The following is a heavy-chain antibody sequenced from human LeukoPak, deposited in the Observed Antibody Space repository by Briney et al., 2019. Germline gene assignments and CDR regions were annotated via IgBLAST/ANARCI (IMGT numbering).Heavy chain of an antibody. D-gene: IGHD3-3*01. CDR2: IYYSGST. CDR1: GGSISSGYYY. CDR3: ARDEFLEWLSPPYYGMDV. Sequence: SETLSLTCTVSGGSISSGYYYWSWIRQPPGTGLEWIGYIYYSGSTYYNPSLKSRVTISVDTSKNQFSLKLSSVTTADTAVYYCARDEFLEWLSPPYYGMDVWGQGTTVTVSS. V-gene: IGHV4-30-4*01. J-gene: IGHJ6*02.